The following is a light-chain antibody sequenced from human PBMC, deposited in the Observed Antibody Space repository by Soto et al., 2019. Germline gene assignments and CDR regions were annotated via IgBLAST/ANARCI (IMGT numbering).Light chain of an antibody. CDR2: GAS. J-gene: IGKJ5*01. V-gene: IGKV3-20*01. Sequence: EDVLAQSPGTLALSPGERATLSCRASQSVSSSYLAWYQQKPGQAPRLLIYGASTRATGIPARFSGSGSGTEFTLTISGLQHDFYATYYRQQLYAFPSLPFGQVSRLEMK. CDR1: QSVSSSY. CDR3: QQLYAFPSLP.